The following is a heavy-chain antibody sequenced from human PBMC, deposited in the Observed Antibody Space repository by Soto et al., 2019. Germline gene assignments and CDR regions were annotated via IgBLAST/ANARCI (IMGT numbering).Heavy chain of an antibody. CDR3: ARASYFDHAFDI. CDR1: GYTFTSYD. D-gene: IGHD3-22*01. Sequence: QVQLVQSGAEVKRPGASVKVSCKASGYTFTSYDFKWVRQAPGQGLEWMGWVNPNSGNTDYAQKFQGRVTMTRNTSIRTAYMELSSLRSEDTAVYYCARASYFDHAFDIWGQGTTVTVSS. J-gene: IGHJ3*02. V-gene: IGHV1-8*01. CDR2: VNPNSGNT.